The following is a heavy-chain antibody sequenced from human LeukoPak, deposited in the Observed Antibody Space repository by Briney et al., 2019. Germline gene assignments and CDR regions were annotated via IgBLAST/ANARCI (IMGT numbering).Heavy chain of an antibody. CDR3: ARDLGMIYYYGMDV. J-gene: IGHJ6*02. V-gene: IGHV1-2*02. CDR2: INPNSGGT. Sequence: ASVKVSCKASGYTFTGYYMHWVRQAPGQGLEWMGWINPNSGGTNYAQKFQGRVTMTRDTSISTAYMELSRLRSDDTAVYYCARDLGMIYYYGMDVWGQGTTVTVSS. CDR1: GYTFTGYY. D-gene: IGHD3-16*01.